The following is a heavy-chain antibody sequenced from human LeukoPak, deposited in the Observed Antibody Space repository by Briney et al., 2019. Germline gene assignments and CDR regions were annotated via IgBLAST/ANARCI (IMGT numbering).Heavy chain of an antibody. CDR2: STHSGST. CDR3: ARGQTGAAALDF. Sequence: SETLSLTCSVSGYSFTSGHYWGWIRQPPGKGLEWIGESTHSGSTNYNPSLKSRVTFSVDTSKSQFSLTLTSVTAADTAVYHCARGQTGAAALDFWGPGTLVTVSS. V-gene: IGHV4-38-2*02. CDR1: GYSFTSGHY. J-gene: IGHJ4*02. D-gene: IGHD2-2*01.